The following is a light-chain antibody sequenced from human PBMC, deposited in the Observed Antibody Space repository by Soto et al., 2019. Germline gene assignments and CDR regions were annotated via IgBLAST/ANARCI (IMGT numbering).Light chain of an antibody. J-gene: IGKJ3*01. Sequence: DIQMTQSPSTLSASVGDRVTITCRASESISDYLAWYQQKPGKAPKLLIYKASSLESGVPSRFSGSGSGTEFTLTISSLQSEDFAVYYCQQYNNWPSFTFGPGTKVDIK. CDR3: QQYNNWPSFT. V-gene: IGKV1-5*03. CDR1: ESISDY. CDR2: KAS.